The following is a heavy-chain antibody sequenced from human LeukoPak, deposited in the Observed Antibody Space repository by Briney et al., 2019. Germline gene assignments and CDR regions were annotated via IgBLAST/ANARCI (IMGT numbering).Heavy chain of an antibody. D-gene: IGHD6-19*01. Sequence: SETLSLTCTVSGGSISSGGYYWSWIRQHPGKGLEWIGYIYYSGSTYYNPSLKSRVTISVDTSKNQFSLKLSSVTAADTAVYYCASTPTIPGISLYSSGWVYFDYWGQGTLVTVSS. CDR1: GGSISSGGYY. J-gene: IGHJ4*02. CDR3: ASTPTIPGISLYSSGWVYFDY. CDR2: IYYSGST. V-gene: IGHV4-31*03.